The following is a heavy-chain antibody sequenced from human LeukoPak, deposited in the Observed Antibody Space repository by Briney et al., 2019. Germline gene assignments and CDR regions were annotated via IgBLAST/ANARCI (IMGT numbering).Heavy chain of an antibody. D-gene: IGHD2-2*01. Sequence: PSETLSLTCTVSGGSISSGSYYWSWIRQPAGKGLEWIGRIYTSGSTNYNPSLKSRVTISVDTSKNQFSLKLSSVTAADTAVYYCARDSCSSTSCYFGGYYYYYMDVWCKGTTVTVSS. CDR2: IYTSGST. CDR3: ARDSCSSTSCYFGGYYYYYMDV. J-gene: IGHJ6*03. V-gene: IGHV4-61*02. CDR1: GGSISSGSYY.